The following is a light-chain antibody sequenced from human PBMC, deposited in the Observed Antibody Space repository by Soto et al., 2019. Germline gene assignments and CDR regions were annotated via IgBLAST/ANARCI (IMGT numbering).Light chain of an antibody. CDR2: GAS. CDR1: QSVSSN. V-gene: IGKV3-15*01. CDR3: QQYNNWPLT. Sequence: EIVMTQSPATLSVSPGERATLSCRASQSVSSNLAWYQQKPGQAPRLLIYGASTRATGLPARFSGSGSGTELTLTVSSLQAEDFAVYYCQQYNNWPLTFGPGTKVDIK. J-gene: IGKJ3*01.